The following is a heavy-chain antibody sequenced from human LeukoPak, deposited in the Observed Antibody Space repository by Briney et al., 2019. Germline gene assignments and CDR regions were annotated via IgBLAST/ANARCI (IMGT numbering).Heavy chain of an antibody. CDR3: ARVGCTSASCWGHYMDV. CDR2: INPSGGST. J-gene: IGHJ6*03. Sequence: ASVKVSCKASGYTFTRYYMHWVRQAPGQGLEWMGIINPSGGSTSYAQKFQGRVTMTRDMSTSTVYMELSSPRSEDTAVYYCARVGCTSASCWGHYMDVWGKGTTVTVSS. D-gene: IGHD2-2*01. CDR1: GYTFTRYY. V-gene: IGHV1-46*01.